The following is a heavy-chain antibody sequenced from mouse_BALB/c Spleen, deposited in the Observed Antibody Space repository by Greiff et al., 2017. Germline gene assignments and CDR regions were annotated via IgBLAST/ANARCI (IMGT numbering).Heavy chain of an antibody. CDR1: GFSLTSYG. V-gene: IGHV2-2*02. Sequence: QVQLQQSGPGLVQPSQSLSITCTVSGFSLTSYGVHWVRQSPGKGLEWLGVIWSGGSTDYNAAFISRLSISKDNSKSQVFFKMNSLQANDTAIYYCARGLRHYAMDYWGQGTSVTVSS. CDR2: IWSGGST. D-gene: IGHD1-1*01. J-gene: IGHJ4*01. CDR3: ARGLRHYAMDY.